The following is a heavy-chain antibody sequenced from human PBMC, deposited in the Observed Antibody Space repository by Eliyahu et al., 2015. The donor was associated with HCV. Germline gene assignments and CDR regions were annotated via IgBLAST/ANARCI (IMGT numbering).Heavy chain of an antibody. CDR1: GXSITTXY. D-gene: IGHD6-19*01. CDR2: IHYSGST. V-gene: IGHV4-59*01. J-gene: IGHJ5*02. Sequence: QVQLQESGPGLVKPSEXLSLTXXVXGXSITTXYWSXLRQPPGKGLEWIGYIHYSGSTNYNPXLKSRVTISLDTSKNQFSLNLTSVTAADTAVYYCASGGGGIAVAGTGGWFDPWGQGTLVTVSS. CDR3: ASGGGGIAVAGTGGWFDP.